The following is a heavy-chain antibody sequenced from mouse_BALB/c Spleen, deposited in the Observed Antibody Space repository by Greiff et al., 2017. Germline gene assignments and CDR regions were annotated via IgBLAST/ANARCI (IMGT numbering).Heavy chain of an antibody. CDR1: GYSITSGYY. Sequence: EVKLLESGPGLVKPSQSLSLTCSVTGYSITSGYYWNWIRQFPGNKLEWMGYISYDGSNNYNPSLKNRISITRDTSKNQFFLKLNSVTTEDTATYYCARERGGGYYAMDYWGQGTSVTVSS. CDR2: ISYDGSN. J-gene: IGHJ4*01. V-gene: IGHV3-6*02. CDR3: ARERGGGYYAMDY.